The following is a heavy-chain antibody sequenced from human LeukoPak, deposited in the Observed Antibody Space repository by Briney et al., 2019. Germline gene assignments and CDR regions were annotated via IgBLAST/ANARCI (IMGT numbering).Heavy chain of an antibody. V-gene: IGHV3-48*01. J-gene: IGHJ4*02. CDR2: ISSSSTI. Sequence: GGSLRLSCAASGFTFSSYSMNWVRQAPGKGLEWVSYISSSSTIYYADSVKGRFTISRDNAKNSLYLQMNSLRAEDTAVYYCASPSTVATTLFDYWGQGTLVTVSS. D-gene: IGHD5-12*01. CDR3: ASPSTVATTLFDY. CDR1: GFTFSSYS.